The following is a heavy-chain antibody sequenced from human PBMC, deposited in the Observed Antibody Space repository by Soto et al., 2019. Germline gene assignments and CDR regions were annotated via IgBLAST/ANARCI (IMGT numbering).Heavy chain of an antibody. V-gene: IGHV1-18*01. J-gene: IGHJ6*02. D-gene: IGHD2-2*01. CDR3: ARSLSSISPYYYSMDV. CDR1: GFTFTSYG. Sequence: ASVKVSCKASGFTFTSYGISWVRQAPGQGLEWMGWISAYNGNTNYAQKLQGRVTMTTDTSTSTAYMELRSLRSDDTAVYYCARSLSSISPYYYSMDVWGQGTTVTVSS. CDR2: ISAYNGNT.